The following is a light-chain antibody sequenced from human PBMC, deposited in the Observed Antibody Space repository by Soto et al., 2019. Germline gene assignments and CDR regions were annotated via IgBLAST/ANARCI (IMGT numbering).Light chain of an antibody. Sequence: DIPMTQSPSSLSASVGDRVTITCQASQDISNYLNWYQQKPGKAPKLLIYDASNLETGVPSRFSGTGSGTDFTFTISSLQPEDIATHYCQQYDNLPPYTFGQGTKLEFK. V-gene: IGKV1-33*01. J-gene: IGKJ2*01. CDR2: DAS. CDR1: QDISNY. CDR3: QQYDNLPPYT.